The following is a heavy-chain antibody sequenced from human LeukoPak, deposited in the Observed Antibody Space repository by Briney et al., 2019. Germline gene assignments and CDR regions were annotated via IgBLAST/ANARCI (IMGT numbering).Heavy chain of an antibody. J-gene: IGHJ4*02. Sequence: PSQTLSLTCTVSGGSISSDRYSWSWIRQPPGKGLEWIGSIYHSGNTYYNPSLKSRVTISVDTSKNQFSLKLNSVTAADTAVYYCARAGYGDSDFDYWGQGTLVTVSS. D-gene: IGHD4-17*01. CDR3: ARAGYGDSDFDY. CDR2: IYHSGNT. V-gene: IGHV4-30-2*03. CDR1: GGSISSDRYS.